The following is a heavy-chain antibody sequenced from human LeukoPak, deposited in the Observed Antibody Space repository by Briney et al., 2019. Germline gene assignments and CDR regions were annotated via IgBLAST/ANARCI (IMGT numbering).Heavy chain of an antibody. D-gene: IGHD3-10*01. J-gene: IGHJ6*03. Sequence: SETLSLTCTVSGGSISSSSYYWGWVRQPPGKGLEWIGSMYYSGSTYYNPSLKSRVFISVDTSKNQFSLKLSSVTAADTAVYYCARDSPYYYGSGSATYYMHVWGKGTTVTISS. CDR3: ARDSPYYYGSGSATYYMHV. V-gene: IGHV4-39*07. CDR1: GGSISSSSYY. CDR2: MYYSGST.